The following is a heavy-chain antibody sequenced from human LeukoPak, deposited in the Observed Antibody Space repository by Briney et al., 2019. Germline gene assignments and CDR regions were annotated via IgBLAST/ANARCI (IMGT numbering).Heavy chain of an antibody. D-gene: IGHD1-26*01. CDR3: AKETWELQDY. V-gene: IGHV3-21*04. Sequence: GGSLRLSCAASGFTFSSYSMNWVRRAPGKGLEWVSSISSSSSYIYYADSVKGRFTISRDNSKNTLYLQMNSLRAEDTAVYYCAKETWELQDYWGQGTLVTVSS. CDR2: ISSSSSYI. CDR1: GFTFSSYS. J-gene: IGHJ4*02.